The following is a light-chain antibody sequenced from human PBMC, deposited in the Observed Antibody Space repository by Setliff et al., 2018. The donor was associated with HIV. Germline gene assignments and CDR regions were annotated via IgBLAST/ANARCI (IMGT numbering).Light chain of an antibody. CDR1: QDIRNH. CDR3: QQYDNLPPYT. Sequence: DIQMTQSPSSLSASVGETVTIICQASQDIRNHLNWYQQKPGKAPNLLIYEASNLETGVPSRFFGSGSGTDFTLTIIRLQAEDTGTYYCQQYDNLPPYTVGQGTKVDIK. V-gene: IGKV1-33*01. J-gene: IGKJ2*01. CDR2: EAS.